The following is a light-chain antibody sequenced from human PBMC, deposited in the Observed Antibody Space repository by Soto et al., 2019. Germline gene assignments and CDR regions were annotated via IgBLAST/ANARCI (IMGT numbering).Light chain of an antibody. V-gene: IGKV3-15*01. J-gene: IGKJ5*01. CDR1: QSVSSK. CDR3: QQHNHWPPS. CDR2: GAS. Sequence: EIVITEDPATLYMYPGERATLSCRASQSVSSKLAGYQPKTGKAKRLLISGASNRDTGITARVSGIGSRPECTLTISSLQSEDKAVYYCQQHNHWPPSFGQGTRVDIK.